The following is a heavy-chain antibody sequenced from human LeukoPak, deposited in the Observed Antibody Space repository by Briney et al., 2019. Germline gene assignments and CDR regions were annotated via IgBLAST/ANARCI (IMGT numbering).Heavy chain of an antibody. CDR3: ARDGYYDSSGYFRAEYFQH. CDR1: GYTFTGYY. D-gene: IGHD3-22*01. Sequence: SVKVSCKASGYTFTGYYMHWVRQAPGQGLEWMGRIIPIFGTANYAQKFQGRVTITADKSTSTAYMELSSLRSEDTAVYYCARDGYYDSSGYFRAEYFQHWGQGTLVTVSS. CDR2: IIPIFGTA. J-gene: IGHJ1*01. V-gene: IGHV1-69*06.